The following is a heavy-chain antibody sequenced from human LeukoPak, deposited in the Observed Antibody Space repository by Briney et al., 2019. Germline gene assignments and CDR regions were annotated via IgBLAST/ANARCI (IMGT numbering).Heavy chain of an antibody. V-gene: IGHV4-39*01. CDR2: IYYSGST. Sequence: SETLSLTCSVSGGSISSSSYYWGWIRQTPGKGLEWIGMIYYSGSTYYNPSLKSRVTISKDTSKNQFSLKVTSLTAADTAVYFCARLPIYHYYMDVWGKGTTVTVSS. CDR3: ARLPIYHYYMDV. CDR1: GGSISSSSYY. J-gene: IGHJ6*03.